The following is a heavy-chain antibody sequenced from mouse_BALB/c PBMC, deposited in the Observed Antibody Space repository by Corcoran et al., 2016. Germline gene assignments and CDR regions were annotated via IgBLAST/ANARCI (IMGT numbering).Heavy chain of an antibody. Sequence: QIQLVQSGPELKKPGETVMISCKASGYTFTNYGMNWVKQAPGKGLKWMGWINTYTGEPTYADDFKGRFAFSLETSASTAYLQINNLKNEDMATYFCARRPYYFDYWGQGTTLTVSS. CDR2: INTYTGEP. V-gene: IGHV9-1*02. CDR1: GYTFTNYG. CDR3: ARRPYYFDY. J-gene: IGHJ2*01.